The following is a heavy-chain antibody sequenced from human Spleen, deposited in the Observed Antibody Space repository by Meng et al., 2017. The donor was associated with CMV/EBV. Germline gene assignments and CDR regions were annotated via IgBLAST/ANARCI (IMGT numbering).Heavy chain of an antibody. CDR2: ISGSGGST. D-gene: IGHD1-26*01. CDR1: GFTFSSYA. Sequence: GESLKISCAASGFTFSSYAMSWVRQAPGKGLEWVSAISGSGGSTYYADSVKGRFTISRDNSKNTLYLQMNSLRAEDTAVYYCARSGSYSVRPNYFDYWGQGTLVTVSS. V-gene: IGHV3-23*01. J-gene: IGHJ4*02. CDR3: ARSGSYSVRPNYFDY.